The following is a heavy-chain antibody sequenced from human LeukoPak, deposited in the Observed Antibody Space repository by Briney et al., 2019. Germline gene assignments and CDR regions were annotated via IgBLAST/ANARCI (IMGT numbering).Heavy chain of an antibody. CDR1: GYTFTTYY. J-gene: IGHJ4*02. D-gene: IGHD3-3*01. V-gene: IGHV1-46*01. Sequence: ASVKVSCKASGYTFTTYYMHWVRQARGRGLEWMGIISPGGGSTSYTQKFQGRVTMTRDTSTSTVYMELSSLRSEDTAVYYCARGILEWLRPPDYWGQGTLVTVSS. CDR3: ARGILEWLRPPDY. CDR2: ISPGGGST.